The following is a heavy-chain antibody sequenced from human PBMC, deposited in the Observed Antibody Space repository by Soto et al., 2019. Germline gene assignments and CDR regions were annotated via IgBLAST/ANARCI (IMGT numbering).Heavy chain of an antibody. J-gene: IGHJ4*02. V-gene: IGHV3-30*18. CDR3: AKPPLLTGYYYFDY. CDR2: ISYAGSNK. CDR1: GFTFSSYG. D-gene: IGHD3-9*01. Sequence: QVQLVESGGGVVQPGRSLRLSCAASGFTFSSYGMHWVRQAPGKGLEWVAVISYAGSNKYYADSVKGRFTISRDNSKNTLYLQMNSLRAEDTAVYYCAKPPLLTGYYYFDYWGQGTLVTVSS.